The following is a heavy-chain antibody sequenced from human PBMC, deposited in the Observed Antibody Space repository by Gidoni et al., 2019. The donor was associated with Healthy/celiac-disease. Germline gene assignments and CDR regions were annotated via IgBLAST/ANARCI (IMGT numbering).Heavy chain of an antibody. CDR2: IYPGDSET. CDR1: GYSFTSYW. V-gene: IGHV5-51*03. Sequence: EVQLVQSGAAVKQPGSSLTLSCKGSGYSFTSYWIGWVRPMHGKGLEWMGTIYPGDSETRYSPAFQGQVTISADKSISTAYRQWSSLKASDTAMYYCARLAYGSGSYHFDYWGQGTLVTVSS. CDR3: ARLAYGSGSYHFDY. D-gene: IGHD3-10*01. J-gene: IGHJ4*02.